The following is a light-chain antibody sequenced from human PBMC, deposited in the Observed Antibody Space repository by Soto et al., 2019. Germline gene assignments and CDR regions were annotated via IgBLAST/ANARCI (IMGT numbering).Light chain of an antibody. Sequence: EIVLTQSPAILAVSPGGRATLSCRASQSIKTYLAWYQQKAGQPPRLLIYRASTRATGIPARFSGSGSGTEFSLTISILQSDDFAVYYCQQYNTWPPKYTFGQGTKLEI. V-gene: IGKV3-15*01. CDR3: QQYNTWPPKYT. J-gene: IGKJ2*01. CDR1: QSIKTY. CDR2: RAS.